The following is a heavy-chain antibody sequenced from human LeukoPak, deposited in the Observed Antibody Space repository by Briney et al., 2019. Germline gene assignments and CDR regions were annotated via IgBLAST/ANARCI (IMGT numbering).Heavy chain of an antibody. CDR1: GFTFSSYW. D-gene: IGHD6-13*01. CDR2: INSDGSST. V-gene: IGHV3-74*01. J-gene: IGHJ4*02. Sequence: PGGSLRLSCAASGFTFSSYWMHWVRQAPGKGLVWVSRINSDGSSTSYADSVKGRFTISRGNAKNTLYLQMNSLRAEDTAVYYCARGSSSSSWTFDYWGQGTLVTVSS. CDR3: ARGSSSSSWTFDY.